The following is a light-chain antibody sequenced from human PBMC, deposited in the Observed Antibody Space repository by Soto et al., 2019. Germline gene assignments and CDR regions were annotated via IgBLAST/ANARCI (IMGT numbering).Light chain of an antibody. CDR3: QSYDSSLSGSV. J-gene: IGLJ2*01. V-gene: IGLV1-40*01. Sequence: QSVLTQPPSVSGAPGQRVTISCTGSSSNIGAGYAVHWYQQLPATAPKLLIFGNSNRPSGVPDRFSGSKSGTSASLAITGLQAEDEADYYCQSYDSSLSGSVFGGGTKVTVL. CDR2: GNS. CDR1: SSNIGAGYA.